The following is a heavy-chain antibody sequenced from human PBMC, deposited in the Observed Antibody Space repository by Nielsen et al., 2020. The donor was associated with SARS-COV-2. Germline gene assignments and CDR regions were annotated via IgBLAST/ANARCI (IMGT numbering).Heavy chain of an antibody. CDR1: GYSFTSYW. J-gene: IGHJ6*02. V-gene: IGHV5-10-1*01. Sequence: KVSCKGSGYSFTSYWISWVRQMPGKGLEWMGRIDPSDSYTNYSPSFQGHVTISADKSISTAYLQWSSLKASDTAMYYCARHGVVPAAILYYGMDVWGQGTTVTVSS. D-gene: IGHD2-2*01. CDR3: ARHGVVPAAILYYGMDV. CDR2: IDPSDSYT.